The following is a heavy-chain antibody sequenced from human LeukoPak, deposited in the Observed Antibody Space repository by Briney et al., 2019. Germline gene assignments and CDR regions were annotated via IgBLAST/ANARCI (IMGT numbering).Heavy chain of an antibody. J-gene: IGHJ4*02. D-gene: IGHD3-22*01. CDR2: ISGSGGCT. V-gene: IGHV3-23*01. Sequence: GGSLRLSCAASGFTFSSYAMSWVRQAPGKGLEWVSAISGSGGCTYYADSVKGRFTISRDNSKNTLYLQMNSLRAEDTAVYYCAKLGHDSSGYYEGYFDYWGQGTLVTVSS. CDR3: AKLGHDSSGYYEGYFDY. CDR1: GFTFSSYA.